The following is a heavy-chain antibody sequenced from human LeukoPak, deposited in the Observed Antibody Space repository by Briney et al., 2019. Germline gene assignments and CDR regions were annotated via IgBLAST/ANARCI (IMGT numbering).Heavy chain of an antibody. J-gene: IGHJ4*02. CDR3: ARVAGSIDY. V-gene: IGHV1-8*03. CDR2: TNPNSGST. CDR1: GYTFTTYD. Sequence: ASVKVSCKASGYTFTTYDINWVRQATGQGLEWMGWTNPNSGSTGYAQKFQGRLTITRSTSISTAYMELSSLTSEDTAVYYRARVAGSIDYWGQGTLVTVSS. D-gene: IGHD6-19*01.